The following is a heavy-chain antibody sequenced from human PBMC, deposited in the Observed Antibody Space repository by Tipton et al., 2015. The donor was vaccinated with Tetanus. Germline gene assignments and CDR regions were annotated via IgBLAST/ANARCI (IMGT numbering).Heavy chain of an antibody. D-gene: IGHD6-19*01. V-gene: IGHV4-59*13. CDR3: ARIGWPQQNKPAFDI. CDR2: VHYTGKD. CDR1: GGSITSYY. Sequence: TLSLTCTVSGGSITSYYWSWIRQRPGRGLEWVGYVHYTGKDNYSPSLRSRVTLSVDTSKNQFSLNLSSVTAADTAVYYCARIGWPQQNKPAFDIWGQGTVVTVSS. J-gene: IGHJ3*02.